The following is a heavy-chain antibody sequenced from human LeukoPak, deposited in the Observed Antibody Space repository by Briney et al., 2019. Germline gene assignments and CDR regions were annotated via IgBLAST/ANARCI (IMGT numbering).Heavy chain of an antibody. J-gene: IGHJ4*02. V-gene: IGHV3-23*01. Sequence: GGSLRLSCAASGFTFSSYAMSWVRQAPGKGLEWVSAISGSGGSTYYADSVKGRFTISRDNSKNTLYLQMNTLRAEDTAVYYCAKAQLNAMVRGVPFEYWGQGTLVTVSS. D-gene: IGHD3-10*01. CDR1: GFTFSSYA. CDR2: ISGSGGST. CDR3: AKAQLNAMVRGVPFEY.